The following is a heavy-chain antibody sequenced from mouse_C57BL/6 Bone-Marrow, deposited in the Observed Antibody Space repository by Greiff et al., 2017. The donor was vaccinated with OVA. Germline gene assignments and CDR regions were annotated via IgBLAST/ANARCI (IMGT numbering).Heavy chain of an antibody. J-gene: IGHJ1*03. Sequence: VTLVASGAELVRPGTSVTLSCTASGYPFTNYWIGWAQQRPGHGLEWIGYIYPGGGYTNNNEKITSKATKTADKSSSTAYMQGSSLTSEDSAIYYGARSSDDGWYFDVWGTGTTVTVTS. CDR3: ARSSDDGWYFDV. D-gene: IGHD2-10*02. V-gene: IGHV1-63*01. CDR2: IYPGGGYT. CDR1: GYPFTNYW.